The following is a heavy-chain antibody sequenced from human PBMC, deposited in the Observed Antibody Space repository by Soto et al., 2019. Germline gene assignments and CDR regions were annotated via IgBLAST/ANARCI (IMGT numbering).Heavy chain of an antibody. D-gene: IGHD3-3*01. Sequence: GGSLRLSCAASGFTFSDHYMDWVRQAPGKGLEWVGRTRNKANSYTTEYAASVKGRFTISRDDSKNSLYLQMNSLKTEDTAVYYCARVPNDFWSGPNDYWGQGTLVTVSS. V-gene: IGHV3-72*01. CDR3: ARVPNDFWSGPNDY. J-gene: IGHJ4*02. CDR2: TRNKANSYTT. CDR1: GFTFSDHY.